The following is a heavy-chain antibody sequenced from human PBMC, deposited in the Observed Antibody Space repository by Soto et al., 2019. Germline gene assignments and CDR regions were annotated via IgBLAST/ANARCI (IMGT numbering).Heavy chain of an antibody. CDR2: ISSYNSNNGDT. CDR1: GYTFSNYA. V-gene: IGHV1-18*04. Sequence: ASVKVSCKASGYTFSNYAISWVRQAPGQGLEWMGWISSYNSNNGDTKSAQMLQGRVTMTIDTSATTAYMELRSLRSDDTAVYYCARAELERGEVGYFGMDVWGQGTTVTASS. CDR3: ARAELERGEVGYFGMDV. J-gene: IGHJ6*02. D-gene: IGHD1-1*01.